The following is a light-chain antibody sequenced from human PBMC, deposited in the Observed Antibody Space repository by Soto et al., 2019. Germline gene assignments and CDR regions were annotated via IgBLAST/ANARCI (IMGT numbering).Light chain of an antibody. CDR1: QSVLYSSNNKNY. Sequence: DIVMTQSPDSLAVSLGERATLNCKSSQSVLYSSNNKNYLAWYQQKPGQPPKLLIYWASTRESGVPDRFSGSGSGTDFTLTISSLQAEDVAVYYCQQCYNTPYTFGQGTKVEIK. CDR2: WAS. J-gene: IGKJ2*01. V-gene: IGKV4-1*01. CDR3: QQCYNTPYT.